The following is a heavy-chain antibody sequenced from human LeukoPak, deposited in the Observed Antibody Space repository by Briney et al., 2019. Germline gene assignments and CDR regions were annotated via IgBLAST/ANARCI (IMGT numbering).Heavy chain of an antibody. CDR3: AKSLGGVIVTSFDY. CDR2: ISGSGGST. J-gene: IGHJ4*02. CDR1: GFTFNSYA. D-gene: IGHD3-16*02. V-gene: IGHV3-23*01. Sequence: PGGSLRLSCTASGFTFNSYAMSWVRQAPGKGLEWVSGISGSGGSTYYADSVKGRFTISRANSRSTLFLQMNSLRAEDTAVYYCAKSLGGVIVTSFDYWGQGTLVTVSS.